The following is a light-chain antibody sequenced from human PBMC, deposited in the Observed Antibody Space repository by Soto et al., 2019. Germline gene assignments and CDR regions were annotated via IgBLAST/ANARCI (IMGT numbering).Light chain of an antibody. CDR3: QHTKTNNLPIT. Sequence: DIQMTQSPSSVSASLLDSVTITCXSSQGISNWLAWYQQKPGAAPKLLIYSASNLQSGVPSRFSGSGFGTDFTLTISSLQPEDFATYYCQHTKTNNLPITFGQGTRLEIK. J-gene: IGKJ5*01. CDR2: SAS. V-gene: IGKV1-12*01. CDR1: QGISNW.